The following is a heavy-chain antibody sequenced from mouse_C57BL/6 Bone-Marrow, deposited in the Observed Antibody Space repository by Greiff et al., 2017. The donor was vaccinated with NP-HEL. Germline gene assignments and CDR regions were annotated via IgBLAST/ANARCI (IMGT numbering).Heavy chain of an antibody. J-gene: IGHJ1*03. D-gene: IGHD2-5*01. CDR1: GFNIKDYY. CDR3: TTPSYYSNYGYYDV. V-gene: IGHV14-1*01. Sequence: VQLQQSGAELVRPGASVKLSCTASGFNIKDYYMYWVKQRPEQGLEWIGRIDPEDGDTEYAPKFQGKATMTADTSSNTAYLQLSSLTSEDTAVYYCTTPSYYSNYGYYDVGGTGTTVTVTA. CDR2: IDPEDGDT.